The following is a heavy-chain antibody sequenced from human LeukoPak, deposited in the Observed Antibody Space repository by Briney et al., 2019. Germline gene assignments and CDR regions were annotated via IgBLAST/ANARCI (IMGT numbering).Heavy chain of an antibody. CDR1: GYSFTHYW. CDR2: IYPGDSDT. V-gene: IGHV5-51*01. Sequence: GESLKISCKGSGYSFTHYWVGWVRQMPGKGLEWMGVIYPGDSDTRYSPSFQGQVTISADKSISTAYLQWSSLRASDTAVYYCARAMVRGVLTTYFDYWGQGTLVTVSS. D-gene: IGHD3-10*01. J-gene: IGHJ4*02. CDR3: ARAMVRGVLTTYFDY.